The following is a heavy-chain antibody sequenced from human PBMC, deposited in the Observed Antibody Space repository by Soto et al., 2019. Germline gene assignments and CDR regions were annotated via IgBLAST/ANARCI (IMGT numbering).Heavy chain of an antibody. CDR3: TRAGGSYYFDF. V-gene: IGHV3-7*01. D-gene: IGHD3-10*01. CDR2: IKHDGSDQ. CDR1: GFTFRSLW. Sequence: PGGSLRLSCAASGFTFRSLWMSWVRQTPGKGLEWVANIKHDGSDQYYLDSVKGRFTISRDNAKNSLYLQMNSLRDDDTAVYYCTRAGGSYYFDFWGQGTLVTVSS. J-gene: IGHJ4*02.